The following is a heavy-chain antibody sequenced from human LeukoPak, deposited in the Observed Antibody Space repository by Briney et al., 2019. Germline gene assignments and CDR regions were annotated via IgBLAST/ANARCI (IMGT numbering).Heavy chain of an antibody. CDR3: ARGYWYFDL. J-gene: IGHJ2*01. V-gene: IGHV5-51*01. CDR2: IYPGDFNT. CDR1: GYTFTTYL. Sequence: GESLKISCKASGYTFTTYLIAWVRQMPGKGLEWMGIIYPGDFNTNYSPSFQGQVTISADKSISTAYLQWSSLKASDTAMYYCARGYWYFDLWGRGTLVTVSS.